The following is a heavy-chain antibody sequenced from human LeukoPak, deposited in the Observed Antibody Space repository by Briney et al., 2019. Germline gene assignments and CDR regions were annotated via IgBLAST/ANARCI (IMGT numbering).Heavy chain of an antibody. CDR3: ARELVGFYYYYGMDV. V-gene: IGHV3-30-3*01. CDR1: GFTFSSYA. Sequence: PGRSLRLSCAASGFTFSSYAMHWVRQAPGKGLEWVAVISYDGSNKYNADSVKGRFTISRDNSKNTLYLQMNSLRAEDTAVYYCARELVGFYYYYGMDVWGQGTTVTVSS. D-gene: IGHD2-2*01. J-gene: IGHJ6*02. CDR2: ISYDGSNK.